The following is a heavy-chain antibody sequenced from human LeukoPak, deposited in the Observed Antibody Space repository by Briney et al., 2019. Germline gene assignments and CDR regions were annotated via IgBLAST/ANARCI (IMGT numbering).Heavy chain of an antibody. CDR1: GYTFSDYY. Sequence: ASVKVSCKASGYTFSDYYIHWVRQAPGQGLEWMGWISPKSGGTNYAQNFQGRVTMTRDTSISTAYMELSRLRSDDTAVYYCARDGKPWLVTSLFDYWGQGTLVTVSS. CDR2: ISPKSGGT. J-gene: IGHJ4*02. V-gene: IGHV1-2*02. D-gene: IGHD6-19*01. CDR3: ARDGKPWLVTSLFDY.